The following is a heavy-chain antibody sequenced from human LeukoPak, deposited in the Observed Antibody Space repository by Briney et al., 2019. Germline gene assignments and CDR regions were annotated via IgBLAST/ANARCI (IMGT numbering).Heavy chain of an antibody. V-gene: IGHV3-23*01. J-gene: IGHJ4*02. CDR3: ATVYAPDPIAAAGTHYFDY. D-gene: IGHD6-13*01. Sequence: GGSLRLSCAASGFTFSSYAMSWVRQAPGKGLEWVSAISGSGGSTYYADSVKGRFTISRDNSKNTLYLQMNSLRAEDTAVYYCATVYAPDPIAAAGTHYFDYWGQGTLVTVSS. CDR2: ISGSGGST. CDR1: GFTFSSYA.